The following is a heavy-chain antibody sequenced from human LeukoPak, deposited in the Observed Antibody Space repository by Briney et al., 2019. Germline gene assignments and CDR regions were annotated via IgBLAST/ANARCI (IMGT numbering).Heavy chain of an antibody. D-gene: IGHD3-22*01. Sequence: SETLSLTCTVSGGSISSSSYYWGWIRQPPGKGLEWIGSIYYSGSTYYNPSLKSRVTISVDTSKNQFSLKLSSVTAADTAVYYCARRRTYYDSSGRLDYWGQGTLVTVSS. V-gene: IGHV4-39*01. CDR2: IYYSGST. CDR1: GGSISSSSYY. CDR3: ARRRTYYDSSGRLDY. J-gene: IGHJ4*02.